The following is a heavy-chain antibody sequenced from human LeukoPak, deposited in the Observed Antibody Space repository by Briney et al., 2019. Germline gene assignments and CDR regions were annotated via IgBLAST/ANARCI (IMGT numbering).Heavy chain of an antibody. V-gene: IGHV3-30*03. Sequence: PGGSLRLSCAASGFTFSSYGMHWVRQAPGKGLEWVAVVSYDGSNKYYADSVKGRFTISRDNSKNTLYLQMNSLRAEDTAVYYCTTVLSDSSAYYFPLDAFDIWGQGTMVTVSS. CDR3: TTVLSDSSAYYFPLDAFDI. D-gene: IGHD3-22*01. CDR2: VSYDGSNK. J-gene: IGHJ3*02. CDR1: GFTFSSYG.